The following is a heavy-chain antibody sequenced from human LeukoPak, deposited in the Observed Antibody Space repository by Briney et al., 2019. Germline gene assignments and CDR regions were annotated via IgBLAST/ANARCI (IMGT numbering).Heavy chain of an antibody. CDR3: ARLESYYDLLTGFDP. CDR2: IYYRGST. D-gene: IGHD3-9*01. V-gene: IGHV4-59*08. Sequence: SETLSPTCTVSGGSISSYYWSWIRQPPGKGLEWIGYIYYRGSTNYNPSLKSRVTISLDTSKNQFSLTLSSVTAADTAVYYCARLESYYDLLTGFDPWGQGTLVTVSS. J-gene: IGHJ5*02. CDR1: GGSISSYY.